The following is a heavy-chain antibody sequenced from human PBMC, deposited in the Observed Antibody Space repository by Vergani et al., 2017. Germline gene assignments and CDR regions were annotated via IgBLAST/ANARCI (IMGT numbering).Heavy chain of an antibody. D-gene: IGHD2-21*02. V-gene: IGHV1-18*01. Sequence: QVQLVQSGAEVKKPGASVKVSCKASGYTFTSYGISWVRQAPGQGLEWMGWISAYNGNTNYAQKLQGRVTMTTDTSTSTAYMELRSLRSDDTAVYYCARDPLGYGGDPEDYYYGMDVWGQGTTVTVSS. CDR3: ARDPLGYGGDPEDYYYGMDV. CDR1: GYTFTSYG. CDR2: ISAYNGNT. J-gene: IGHJ6*02.